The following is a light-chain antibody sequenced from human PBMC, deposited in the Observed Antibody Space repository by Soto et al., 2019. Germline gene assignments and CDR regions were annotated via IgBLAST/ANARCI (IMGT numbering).Light chain of an antibody. V-gene: IGLV1-40*01. CDR1: SSNIGAGYD. J-gene: IGLJ1*01. Sequence: QSALTQPPSVSGAPGQRVTISCTGSSSNIGAGYDVHWYQQLPGTAPKLLIYGNSNRPSGVPDRVSGSKSGTSASLAITGLQAEDEADYYCQSYDLSLRNYVFGSGTKVTVL. CDR3: QSYDLSLRNYV. CDR2: GNS.